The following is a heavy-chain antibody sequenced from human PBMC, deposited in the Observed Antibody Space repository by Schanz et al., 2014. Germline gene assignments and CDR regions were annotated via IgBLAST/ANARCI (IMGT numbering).Heavy chain of an antibody. D-gene: IGHD2-21*02. V-gene: IGHV3-7*01. Sequence: EVQLVESGGGLVQPGGSLRLSCAASGFIFSNSWMSWVRQAPGKGLEWVANIKQDGSEKYYVDSVKGRFTISRDNAKNSLYLQMNSLRAEDTAVYYCARDLNRCGGDCYSGWGQGTLVTVSS. J-gene: IGHJ4*02. CDR2: IKQDGSEK. CDR1: GFIFSNSW. CDR3: ARDLNRCGGDCYSG.